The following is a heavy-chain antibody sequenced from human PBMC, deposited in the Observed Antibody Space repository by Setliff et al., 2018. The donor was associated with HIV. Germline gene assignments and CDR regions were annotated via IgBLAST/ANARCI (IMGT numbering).Heavy chain of an antibody. CDR2: IYHSGST. V-gene: IGHV4-38-2*01. J-gene: IGHJ5*02. D-gene: IGHD3-10*01. Sequence: PSETLSLTCAVSGYSISSGYYWGWIRQPPGKGLEWIGSIYHSGSTYYNPSLKSRVTISVDTSKNQFSLSLTSVTAADTAVYYCVRSIHGGGSEPFDTWGQGILVTVSS. CDR1: GYSISSGYY. CDR3: VRSIHGGGSEPFDT.